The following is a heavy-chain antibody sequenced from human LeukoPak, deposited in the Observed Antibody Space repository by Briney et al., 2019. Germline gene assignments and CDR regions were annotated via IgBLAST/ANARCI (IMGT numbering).Heavy chain of an antibody. J-gene: IGHJ4*02. CDR2: IYHSGNT. CDR3: ASSNWLRDANFDS. CDR1: GDSISSSNYY. V-gene: IGHV4-39*01. D-gene: IGHD6-13*01. Sequence: SETLSLTCNVSGDSISSSNYYWGWIRQPPGKGLEWIGSIYHSGNTYYKPSLQSRVTISVDTSKNQFSLKLTSVTASDSAVYYCASSNWLRDANFDSWGQGTLVTVSS.